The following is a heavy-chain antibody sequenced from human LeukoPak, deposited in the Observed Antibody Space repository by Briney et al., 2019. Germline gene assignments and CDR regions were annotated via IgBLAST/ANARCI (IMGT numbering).Heavy chain of an antibody. CDR1: GVTSRNSW. Sequence: GGSLRLSCVASGVTSRNSWMHWVRQAPGKGLVWVSRITIDGSSTTYADSVKGRFTISRDSAKNTLYLQMNSLRAEDTAVYYCTRDRFYAMDAWGQGSTVTVSS. J-gene: IGHJ6*02. V-gene: IGHV3-74*03. CDR3: TRDRFYAMDA. CDR2: ITIDGSST.